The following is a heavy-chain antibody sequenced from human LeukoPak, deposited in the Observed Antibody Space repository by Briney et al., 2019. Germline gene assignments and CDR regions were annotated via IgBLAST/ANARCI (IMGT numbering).Heavy chain of an antibody. V-gene: IGHV3-23*01. CDR3: AKDPTFCGGDCEDWFDP. CDR2: ISGSGGGT. D-gene: IGHD2-21*02. J-gene: IGHJ5*02. CDR1: GFTFSSYA. Sequence: GGSLRLYCAASGFTFSSYAMSWVRQAPGKGLEWVSAISGSGGGTYYADSVKGRFTISRDNSKNTLYLQMNSLRAEDTAVYYCAKDPTFCGGDCEDWFDPWGQGTLVTVSS.